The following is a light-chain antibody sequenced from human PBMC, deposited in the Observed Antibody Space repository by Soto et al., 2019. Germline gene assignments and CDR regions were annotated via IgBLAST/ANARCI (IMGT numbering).Light chain of an antibody. CDR1: GSDIGTYNF. J-gene: IGLJ3*02. V-gene: IGLV2-14*01. CDR2: EVA. Sequence: QSALTQPASVSGSPGQSITISCSGSGSDIGTYNFVSWYQHHPGRALKLIISEVANRPSGVSDRFSGSKSGSLASLTISGLQADDEAVYYCSSYTNTGTLVVFGVGTKLTVL. CDR3: SSYTNTGTLVV.